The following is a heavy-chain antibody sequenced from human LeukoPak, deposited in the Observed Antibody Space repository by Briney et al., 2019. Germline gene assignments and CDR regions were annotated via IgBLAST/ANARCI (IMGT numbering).Heavy chain of an antibody. CDR1: GFTFTSYA. Sequence: GRSLRLSCAASGFTFTSYAMSWVRQAPGKGLEWVSAISGSGGSTCYADSVKGRFTISRDNSKNTLYLQMNSLRAEDTAVYYCAKPRPSYSSSWYDHWGQGTLVTVSS. V-gene: IGHV3-23*01. J-gene: IGHJ5*02. CDR3: AKPRPSYSSSWYDH. D-gene: IGHD6-13*01. CDR2: ISGSGGST.